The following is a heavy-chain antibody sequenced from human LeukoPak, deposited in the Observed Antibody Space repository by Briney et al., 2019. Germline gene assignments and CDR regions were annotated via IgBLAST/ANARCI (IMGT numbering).Heavy chain of an antibody. CDR3: ARGRDGYNPTADY. Sequence: GASVKVSCKASGYTFTSYGISWVRQAPGQGLEWIGWISAFNGNTVYAQKVQGRVTMTTDTSTSTAYMELRSLRSDDTAVYYCARGRDGYNPTADYWGQGTLVTVSS. V-gene: IGHV1-18*01. D-gene: IGHD5-24*01. CDR2: ISAFNGNT. CDR1: GYTFTSYG. J-gene: IGHJ4*02.